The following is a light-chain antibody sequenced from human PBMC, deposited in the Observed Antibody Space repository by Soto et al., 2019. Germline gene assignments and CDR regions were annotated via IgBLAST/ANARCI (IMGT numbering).Light chain of an antibody. V-gene: IGLV1-40*01. CDR2: GNN. CDR1: SSNIGAGYD. J-gene: IGLJ2*01. CDR3: QSYDTSLSGVL. Sequence: QSVLTQPPSVSGAPGQRVTISCTGSSSNIGAGYDVHWYQQLPGTAPKLLISGNNNRPSGVPDRFSASKSGTSASLAITGLQAEDEADYYCQSYDTSLSGVLFGGGTKLTVL.